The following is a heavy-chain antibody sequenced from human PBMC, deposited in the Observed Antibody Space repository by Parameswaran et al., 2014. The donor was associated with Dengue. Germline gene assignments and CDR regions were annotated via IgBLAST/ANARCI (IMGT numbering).Heavy chain of an antibody. V-gene: IGHV1-69*01. CDR3: AMGGYDYVWGSYRPSGVQFDY. Sequence: WVRQAPGQGLEWMGGIIPIFGTANYAQKFQGRVTITADESTSTAYMELSSLRSEDTAVYYCAMGGYDYVWGSYRPSGVQFDYWGQGTLVTVSS. J-gene: IGHJ4*02. D-gene: IGHD3-16*01. CDR2: IIPIFGTA.